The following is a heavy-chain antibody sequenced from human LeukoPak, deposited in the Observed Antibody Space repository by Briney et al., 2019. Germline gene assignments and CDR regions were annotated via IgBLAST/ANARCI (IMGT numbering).Heavy chain of an antibody. V-gene: IGHV3-23*01. CDR2: ISGSGDST. CDR3: AKLPYGSVDY. D-gene: IGHD3-10*01. Sequence: GGSLRLSCAASGFTFSSYAMHWVRQAPGKGLEWVSAISGSGDSTYYADSVKGRFTISRDNSKSTLYLQMNSLRADDTAVYYCAKLPYGSVDYWGQGTLVTVSS. J-gene: IGHJ4*01. CDR1: GFTFSSYA.